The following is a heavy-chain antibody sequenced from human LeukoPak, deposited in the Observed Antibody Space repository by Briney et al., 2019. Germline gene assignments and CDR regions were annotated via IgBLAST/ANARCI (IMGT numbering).Heavy chain of an antibody. Sequence: GESLKISCQGSGYSFTSYWIGWVRQMPGKGLEWMGIIYPGDSDTRYSPSFQGQVTISADKSISTAYLQWSSLKASDTAMYYCARSIAAAGRYYYYYGMDVWGQGTTVTVSS. CDR1: GYSFTSYW. D-gene: IGHD6-13*01. J-gene: IGHJ6*02. V-gene: IGHV5-51*01. CDR2: IYPGDSDT. CDR3: ARSIAAAGRYYYYYGMDV.